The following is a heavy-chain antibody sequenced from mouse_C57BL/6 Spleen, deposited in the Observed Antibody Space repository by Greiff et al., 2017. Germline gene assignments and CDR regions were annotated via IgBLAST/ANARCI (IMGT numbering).Heavy chain of an antibody. D-gene: IGHD6-2*01. CDR3: TIALSLYGDD. CDR2: IYPADSDT. CDR1: GYTFTSYW. V-gene: IGHV1-74*01. J-gene: IGHJ4*01. Sequence: QVQLQQSGAELVKPGASVKVSCKASGYTFTSYWMHWVKQRPGHGLEWIGRIYPADSDTNYNQKFKGKATLTADKSSSTAYMQLSSLTSEDSAVYCCTIALSLYGDDWGQGTSVTVSS.